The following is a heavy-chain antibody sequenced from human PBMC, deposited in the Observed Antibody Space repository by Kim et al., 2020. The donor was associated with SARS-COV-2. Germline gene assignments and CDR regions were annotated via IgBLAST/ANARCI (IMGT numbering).Heavy chain of an antibody. CDR1: GGSISSSSYY. J-gene: IGHJ6*02. Sequence: SETLSLTCTVSGGSISSSSYYWGWIRQPPGKGLEWIGSIYYSGSTYYNPSLKSRVTISVDTSKNQFSLKLSSVTAADTAVYYCARDGPLITMVRGVKYYYYYGMDVWGQGTTVTVSS. D-gene: IGHD3-10*01. CDR3: ARDGPLITMVRGVKYYYYYGMDV. CDR2: IYYSGST. V-gene: IGHV4-39*07.